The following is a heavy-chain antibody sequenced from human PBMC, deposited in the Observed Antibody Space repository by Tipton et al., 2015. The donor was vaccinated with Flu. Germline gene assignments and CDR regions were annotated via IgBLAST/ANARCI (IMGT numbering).Heavy chain of an antibody. J-gene: IGHJ3*02. CDR3: ARDQVAVITHGAFDI. D-gene: IGHD3-22*01. CDR1: GDSIGSPYL. Sequence: TLSLTCSVSGDSIGSPYLWGWIRRPPGKGLEWIGNVHQTGTTYYNPSLRSRVTMSLDTSENQSSLKLTSVTAADTAVYYCARDQVAVITHGAFDIWGQGTVITVSS. V-gene: IGHV4-38-2*02. CDR2: VHQTGTT.